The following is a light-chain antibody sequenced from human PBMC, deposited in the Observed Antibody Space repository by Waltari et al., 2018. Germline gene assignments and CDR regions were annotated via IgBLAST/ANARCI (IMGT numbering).Light chain of an antibody. V-gene: IGKV3-15*01. CDR2: GAS. J-gene: IGKJ1*01. Sequence: EIVMTQSPATLSVFPWERATLSCRASQSIRSNLAWYQHNPGQAPRLLIYGASTRATGIPARFSGSGSGTEFTLTISSLQSEDFAVYFCQQYDNWLGTFGQGTKVEIK. CDR3: QQYDNWLGT. CDR1: QSIRSN.